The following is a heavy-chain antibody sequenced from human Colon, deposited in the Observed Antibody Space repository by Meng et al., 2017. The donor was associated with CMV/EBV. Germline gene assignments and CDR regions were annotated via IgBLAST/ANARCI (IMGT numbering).Heavy chain of an antibody. V-gene: IGHV1-8*02. CDR1: GYTFTDYY. Sequence: ASVKVSCKASGYTFTDYYLHWVRQATGQGLEWMGWMNPDSGDTGYAQKFQGRVTMTRDTSISTAYMELSSLGSEDTAVYYCARGYGTNLYHYGMDVWGQGNAGHRLL. J-gene: IGHJ6*02. D-gene: IGHD4/OR15-4a*01. CDR2: MNPDSGDT. CDR3: ARGYGTNLYHYGMDV.